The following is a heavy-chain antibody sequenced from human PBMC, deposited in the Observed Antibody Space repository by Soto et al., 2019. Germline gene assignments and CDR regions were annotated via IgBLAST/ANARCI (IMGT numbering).Heavy chain of an antibody. J-gene: IGHJ6*02. D-gene: IGHD6-19*01. Sequence: LRLSCESSVFTFSSYALHWVRQAPGKGLEWVAVISYDGSNKYYADSVKGRFTISRDNSKNTLYMQMNSLRAEDTAVYYCARVVGGRRGSGWYYYGMDVWGQGTTVTV. V-gene: IGHV3-30-3*01. CDR3: ARVVGGRRGSGWYYYGMDV. CDR1: VFTFSSYA. CDR2: ISYDGSNK.